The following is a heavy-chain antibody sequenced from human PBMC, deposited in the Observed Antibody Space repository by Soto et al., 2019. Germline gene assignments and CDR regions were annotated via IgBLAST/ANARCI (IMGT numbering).Heavy chain of an antibody. CDR3: ARGRTDYGGNSVPDY. J-gene: IGHJ4*02. Sequence: SETLSLTCTVSGGSVSSGSYYWSWIRQPPGKGLEWIGYIYYSGSTNYNPSLKSRVTISVDTSKNQFSLKLSSVTAADTAVYYCARGRTDYGGNSVPDYWGQGTLVTVSS. CDR2: IYYSGST. CDR1: GGSVSSGSYY. V-gene: IGHV4-61*01. D-gene: IGHD4-17*01.